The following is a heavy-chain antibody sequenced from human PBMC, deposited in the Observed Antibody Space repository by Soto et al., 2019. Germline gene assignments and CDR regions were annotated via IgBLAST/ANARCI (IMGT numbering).Heavy chain of an antibody. D-gene: IGHD2-15*01. CDR2: VIPIFGTP. V-gene: IGHV1-69*01. CDR3: ARSQGGSSSLDIYYYYYYGMDV. CDR1: GGTFSTYA. J-gene: IGHJ6*02. Sequence: QVQLVQSGAEVKKPGSSVKVSCKAPGGTFSTYAISWVRQAPGQGLEWMGGVIPIFGTPKYAQKFQGRVTITADEATSTGYMELSSLRSEDTAVYYCARSQGGSSSLDIYYYYYYGMDVWGQWTTVTVSS.